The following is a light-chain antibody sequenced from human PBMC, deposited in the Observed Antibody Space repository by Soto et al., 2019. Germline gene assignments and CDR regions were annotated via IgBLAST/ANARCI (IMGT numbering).Light chain of an antibody. V-gene: IGKV1-5*03. J-gene: IGKJ1*01. CDR1: QNLTKR. Sequence: DIHMTQSPSTLSASVGDRVPITCRASQNLTKRLAWYQQKPGKAPKLLIYKTSSIESGIPSRFSGSGSGTEFTLAISSLQPNDVAPYYCQHWTDCSWTFGQGTKVEVK. CDR3: QHWTDCSWT. CDR2: KTS.